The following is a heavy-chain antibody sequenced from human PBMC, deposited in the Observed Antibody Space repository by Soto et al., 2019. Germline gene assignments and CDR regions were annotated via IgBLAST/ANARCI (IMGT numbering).Heavy chain of an antibody. D-gene: IGHD4-17*01. J-gene: IGHJ4*02. CDR2: ISYDGSNK. Sequence: QVQLVESGGGGVQPGRSLRLSCAASGFPFSSYGMHWVRQAPGKGLEWVAVISYDGSNKYYADSVKGRFTSSRDNSKNTLYLQMSSLRAEDPDVYYCAKCYDYGDYVFYYWGQGTLVTVSS. V-gene: IGHV3-30*18. CDR3: AKCYDYGDYVFYY. CDR1: GFPFSSYG.